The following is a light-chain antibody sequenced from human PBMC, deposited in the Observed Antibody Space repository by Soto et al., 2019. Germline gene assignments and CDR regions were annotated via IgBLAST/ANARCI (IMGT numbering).Light chain of an antibody. CDR1: QSISSY. J-gene: IGKJ1*01. CDR2: AAS. V-gene: IGKV1-39*01. CDR3: QQSSSTPRT. Sequence: DIQMTQSPSSLSASVGDRVTITCRASQSISSYLNWYQQKPGKAPKLLIYAASSLQSGVPSRFSGSGSGTDFTLTISSLQPEDFATYYCQQSSSTPRTFGQGTKVDSK.